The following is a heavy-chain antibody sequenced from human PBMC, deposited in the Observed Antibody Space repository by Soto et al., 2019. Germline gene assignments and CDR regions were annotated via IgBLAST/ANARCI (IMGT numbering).Heavy chain of an antibody. CDR2: IWYDGSNK. CDR3: ASEYCSGGSCYYYGMDV. Sequence: GGSLRLSCAASGFTFSSYGMHWVRQAPGKGLEWVAVIWYDGSNKYYADSVKGRFTISRDNSKNTLYLQMNSLRAEDTAVYYCASEYCSGGSCYYYGMDVWVQGTTVTVSS. D-gene: IGHD2-15*01. CDR1: GFTFSSYG. J-gene: IGHJ6*02. V-gene: IGHV3-33*01.